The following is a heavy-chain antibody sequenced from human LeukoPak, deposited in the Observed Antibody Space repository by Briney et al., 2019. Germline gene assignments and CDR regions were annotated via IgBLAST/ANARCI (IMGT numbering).Heavy chain of an antibody. J-gene: IGHJ3*02. D-gene: IGHD2-2*01. V-gene: IGHV4-59*01. Sequence: KPSETLSLTCTVSGGSISSYYCTWIRQPPGKGLEWLGQMYYSGSIKYNPSLKSRVTVSTDTSKNQFSLKLRSVTAADTATYYCARGVRHCASTTCFAGAGDIWGQGKMVTVSS. CDR1: GGSISSYY. CDR3: ARGVRHCASTTCFAGAGDI. CDR2: MYYSGSI.